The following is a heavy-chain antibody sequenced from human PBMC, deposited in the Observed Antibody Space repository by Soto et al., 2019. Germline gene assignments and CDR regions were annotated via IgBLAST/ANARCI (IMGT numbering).Heavy chain of an antibody. Sequence: ASVKVSCKASGYTFTSYYMHWVRQAPGQGLEWMGIINPSGGSTSYAQKFQGRVTMTRDTSTSTVYMELSSLRSEDTAVYYCAREGPYGDDPWAEYGMDGWGQGTTVTVAS. CDR1: GYTFTSYY. J-gene: IGHJ6*02. CDR2: INPSGGST. V-gene: IGHV1-46*01. CDR3: AREGPYGDDPWAEYGMDG. D-gene: IGHD4-17*01.